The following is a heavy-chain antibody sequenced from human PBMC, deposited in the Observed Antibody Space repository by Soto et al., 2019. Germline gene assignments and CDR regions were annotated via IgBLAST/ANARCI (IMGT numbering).Heavy chain of an antibody. CDR1: RGSISVYY. V-gene: IGHV4-59*01. CDR2: IYASGSP. D-gene: IGHD1-26*01. CDR3: ARGVGSSPPRY. Sequence: SETLSITCTISRGSISVYYWSWVRQPPGHELEWIGYIYASGSPYYNPSLRSRVTISADTSKNQISLKLTSPTAADTAVYYCARGVGSSPPRYWGRGTLVPVSS. J-gene: IGHJ4*02.